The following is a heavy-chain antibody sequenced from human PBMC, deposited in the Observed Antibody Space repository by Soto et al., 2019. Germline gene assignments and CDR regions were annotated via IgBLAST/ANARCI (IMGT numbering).Heavy chain of an antibody. CDR1: GFTFSSYA. V-gene: IGHV3-23*01. CDR3: AKDGSYSSSWPEYFQH. Sequence: EVQLLESGGGLVQPGGSLRLSCAASGFTFSSYAMSWVHQAPGKGLDWVSAISSSGGNTYYAESVKGRFTISRDNSKNTLYLQMNSLRAEDTAVYYCAKDGSYSSSWPEYFQHWGQGTLVTVSS. CDR2: ISSSGGNT. D-gene: IGHD6-13*01. J-gene: IGHJ1*01.